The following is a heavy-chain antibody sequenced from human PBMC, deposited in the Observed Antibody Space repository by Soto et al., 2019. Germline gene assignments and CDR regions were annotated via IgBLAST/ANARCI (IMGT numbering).Heavy chain of an antibody. J-gene: IGHJ4*02. Sequence: ASVKVSCKASGGTFSSYTISWVRQAPGQGLEWMGRIIPILGIANYAQKFQGRVTITADKSTSTAYMELSSLRSEDTAVYYCARGGSYDTIYFDYWGQGTLVTVSS. CDR1: GGTFSSYT. D-gene: IGHD5-12*01. V-gene: IGHV1-69*02. CDR2: IIPILGIA. CDR3: ARGGSYDTIYFDY.